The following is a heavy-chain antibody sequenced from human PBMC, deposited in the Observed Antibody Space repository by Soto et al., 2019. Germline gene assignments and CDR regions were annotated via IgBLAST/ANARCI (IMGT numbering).Heavy chain of an antibody. CDR3: ARGARILLWFGESPSFDP. CDR1: GYSISSGYY. D-gene: IGHD3-10*01. CDR2: INHTGST. V-gene: IGHV4-38-2*01. Sequence: PSETLSLTCAVSGYSISSGYYWGRIRQPPGKGLEWLGSINHTGSTNYNPSLKRRVTISVDTSKNQFSLKLSSVTAADTAVYYCARGARILLWFGESPSFDPWGQGTLVTVSS. J-gene: IGHJ5*02.